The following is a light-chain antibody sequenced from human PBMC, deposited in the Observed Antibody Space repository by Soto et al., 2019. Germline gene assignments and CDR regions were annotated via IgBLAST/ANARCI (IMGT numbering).Light chain of an antibody. V-gene: IGKV3-15*01. Sequence: EIVMTQSPATLSVSPGERATLSCRASQSVSSNLAWYQQKPGQAPRLLIYGASTRATGIPARFSGSGSGTEFTLTLSSLQSEDFAVYYCQQDNNWPTITFGQGTRLESK. CDR2: GAS. CDR1: QSVSSN. J-gene: IGKJ5*01. CDR3: QQDNNWPTIT.